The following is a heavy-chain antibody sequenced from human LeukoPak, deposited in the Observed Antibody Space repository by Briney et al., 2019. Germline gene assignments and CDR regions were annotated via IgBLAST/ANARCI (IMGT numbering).Heavy chain of an antibody. J-gene: IGHJ4*01. V-gene: IGHV3-23*01. CDR1: GFTFSSYA. CDR2: LSGSGITT. CDR3: AKGIYSSGWSYFDY. D-gene: IGHD6-19*01. Sequence: GGSLRLSCAASGFTFSSYAMAWVRQAPGKGLEWVSTLSGSGITTYYADSVKGRFTISRDNSKNTLYLQMNSLRAEDTAVYYCAKGIYSSGWSYFDYWGHGTLVTVSS.